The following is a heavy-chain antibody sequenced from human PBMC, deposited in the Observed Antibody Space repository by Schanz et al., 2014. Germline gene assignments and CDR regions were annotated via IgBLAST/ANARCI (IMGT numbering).Heavy chain of an antibody. J-gene: IGHJ4*02. V-gene: IGHV4-34*01. CDR2: IYHTGST. CDR3: ALREKPYGPFAS. CDR1: GGSFSGYY. Sequence: QVQLQQWGAGLLKPSETLSLTCGVFGGSFSGYYWSWIRQPPGKGLEWIGEIYHTGSTNYNPSLKSRVTISVDTSKNQFSLKLRSVTAADTAVYYCALREKPYGPFASWGQGALVTVSS. D-gene: IGHD3-10*01.